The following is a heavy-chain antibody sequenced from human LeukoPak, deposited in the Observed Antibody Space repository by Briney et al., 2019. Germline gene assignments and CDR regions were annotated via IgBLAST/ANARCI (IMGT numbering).Heavy chain of an antibody. CDR1: GYTFTSYY. J-gene: IGHJ3*02. CDR3: ARVSYCSSTSCYSDAFDI. Sequence: ASVKVSCKASGYTFTSYYMHWVRQAPGQGLEWMGWINPNSGGTNYAQKFQGRVTMTRDTSISTAYMELSRLRSDDTAVYYCARVSYCSSTSCYSDAFDIWGQGTMVTVSS. CDR2: INPNSGGT. D-gene: IGHD2-2*02. V-gene: IGHV1-2*02.